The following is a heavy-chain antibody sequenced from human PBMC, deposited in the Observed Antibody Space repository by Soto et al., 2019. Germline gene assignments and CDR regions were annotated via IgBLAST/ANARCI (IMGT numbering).Heavy chain of an antibody. D-gene: IGHD5-12*01. CDR3: ARDGYNDLDYYYGMDV. V-gene: IGHV3-30-3*01. CDR2: ISYDGSNK. CDR1: RFTFRSSA. J-gene: IGHJ6*02. Sequence: GGSTRLSCAASRFTFRSSAMHGVRKAPGKGLEWVAVISYDGSNKYYADSVKGRFTISRDNSKNTLYLQMNSQRAEDTAVYYCARDGYNDLDYYYGMDVWGQGTTVTVSS.